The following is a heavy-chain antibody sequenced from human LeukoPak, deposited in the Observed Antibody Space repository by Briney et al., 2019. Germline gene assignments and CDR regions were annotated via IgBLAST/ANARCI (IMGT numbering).Heavy chain of an antibody. CDR3: ARDRAAAGYFDY. D-gene: IGHD6-13*01. CDR1: GFTFSSYA. V-gene: IGHV3-30-3*01. Sequence: PGGSLRLSCAASGFTFSSYAMHWVRQAPGKGREWVAVISYDGSNKYYADSVKGRSTISRDNSKNTLYLQMNSLRAEDTAVYYCARDRAAAGYFDYWGQGTLVTVSS. J-gene: IGHJ4*02. CDR2: ISYDGSNK.